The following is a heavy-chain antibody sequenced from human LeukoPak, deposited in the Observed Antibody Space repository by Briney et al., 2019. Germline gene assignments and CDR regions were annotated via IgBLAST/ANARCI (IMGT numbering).Heavy chain of an antibody. D-gene: IGHD5-18*01. Sequence: GSALQTSSKGAGYGFTSYWIGWGLRMPGKGVEWRGSIYPGDSDTRYSPSLQGQVTISADKSISTSYLQWSSLKASDTAMYYCARGGRYSYGYAYYYMDVWGKGTTVTMSS. J-gene: IGHJ6*03. CDR2: IYPGDSDT. V-gene: IGHV5-51*01. CDR3: ARGGRYSYGYAYYYMDV. CDR1: GYGFTSYW.